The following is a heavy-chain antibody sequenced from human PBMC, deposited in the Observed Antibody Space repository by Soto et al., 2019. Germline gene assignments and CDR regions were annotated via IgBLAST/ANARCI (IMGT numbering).Heavy chain of an antibody. D-gene: IGHD1-26*01. CDR3: GKYSGSYPVYNGMSV. V-gene: IGHV3-23*01. J-gene: IGHJ6*02. CDR2: ISGTSDAA. CDR1: GFPFSTSA. Sequence: EVQLLESGGGLVQPGGSLRLSCEASGFPFSTSAMNWVRQAPGKGLEGVSIISGTSDAAHYAESVKGRFTSSRDNSKNTLYLQMNSLRAEDTAVYYCGKYSGSYPVYNGMSVWGQGTTVTVSS.